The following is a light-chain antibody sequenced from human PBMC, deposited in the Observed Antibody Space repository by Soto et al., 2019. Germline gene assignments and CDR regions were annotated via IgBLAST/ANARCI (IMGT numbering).Light chain of an antibody. CDR3: QSYDSSLSAYVV. V-gene: IGLV1-40*01. Sequence: QSVLTQLPSVSGAPGQRVTISCTGSSSNIGAGYDVHWYQQLPGTAPKLLIYGNSNRPSGVPDRFSGSKSGTSASLAITGLQAEDGADYYCQSYDSSLSAYVVFGGGTKLTVL. J-gene: IGLJ2*01. CDR2: GNS. CDR1: SSNIGAGYD.